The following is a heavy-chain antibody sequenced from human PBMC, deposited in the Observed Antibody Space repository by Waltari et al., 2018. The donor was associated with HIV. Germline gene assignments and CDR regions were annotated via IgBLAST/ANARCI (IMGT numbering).Heavy chain of an antibody. CDR1: GFSFSSYN. D-gene: IGHD1-1*01. J-gene: IGHJ4*02. Sequence: EVQLVESGGGLVQPGGSLRLSCVASGFSFSSYNMNWVRQAPGKGLEWLSYITSSGYTIYYADSVEGRSTVTRDNAKNSLYLQMNSLRAEDTAVYYCARTTHGIDFWGQGTLVTVSS. CDR2: ITSSGYTI. CDR3: ARTTHGIDF. V-gene: IGHV3-48*04.